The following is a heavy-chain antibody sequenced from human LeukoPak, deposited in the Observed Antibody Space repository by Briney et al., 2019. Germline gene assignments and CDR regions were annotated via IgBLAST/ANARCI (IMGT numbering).Heavy chain of an antibody. CDR2: ISGSGGST. Sequence: GGSLRLSCAASGFTFGSYAMSWVRQAPGKGLEWVSAISGSGGSTYYADSVKGRFTISRDNSKNTLYLQMNSLRAEDTAVYYCAKSPIGYYDSSGYYYDPMIFDYWGQGTLVTVSS. CDR1: GFTFGSYA. V-gene: IGHV3-23*01. D-gene: IGHD3-22*01. J-gene: IGHJ4*02. CDR3: AKSPIGYYDSSGYYYDPMIFDY.